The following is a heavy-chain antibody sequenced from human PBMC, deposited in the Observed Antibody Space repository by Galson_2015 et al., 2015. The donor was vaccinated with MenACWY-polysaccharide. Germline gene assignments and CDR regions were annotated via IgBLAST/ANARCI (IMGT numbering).Heavy chain of an antibody. CDR3: AHRMGVAAAFDF. CDR2: IFWDENK. CDR1: GFPLRTPGVG. D-gene: IGHD6-25*01. Sequence: PALVKPTQPLTLTCTVSGFPLRTPGVGVGWIRQPPGKALEWLALIFWDENKGYKPSMRSRLTVTKDTSKNQVVLTLTNVDPDDTATYYCAHRMGVAAAFDFWGQGAPVSVSS. J-gene: IGHJ4*02. V-gene: IGHV2-5*02.